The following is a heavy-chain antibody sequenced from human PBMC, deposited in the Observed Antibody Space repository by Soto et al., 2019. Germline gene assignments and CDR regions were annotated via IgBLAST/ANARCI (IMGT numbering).Heavy chain of an antibody. CDR3: AREVGVNWFDP. Sequence: GGSLRLSCAASGFTFSSYEMNWVRQAPGKGLEWVSYISSSGSTIYYADSVKGRFTISRDNAKNSLYLQMNSLRAEDTAVYYCAREVGVNWFDPWGQGTLVTVSS. CDR1: GFTFSSYE. J-gene: IGHJ5*02. V-gene: IGHV3-48*03. CDR2: ISSSGSTI.